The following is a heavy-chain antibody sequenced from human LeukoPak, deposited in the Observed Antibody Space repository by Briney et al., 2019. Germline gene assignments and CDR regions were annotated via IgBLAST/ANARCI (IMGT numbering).Heavy chain of an antibody. CDR2: IFTDGTTT. J-gene: IGHJ4*01. Sequence: PGGSLRLSCVASEFNFFSYGMQWVRQAPGKGLVWVSRIFTDGTTTSYADSVKGRFTISRDNAKNTLYLQMNSLRAEDTAVYYCARELPREVTLDYWGQGTLVTVPP. CDR3: ARELPREVTLDY. D-gene: IGHD2-21*02. CDR1: EFNFFSYG. V-gene: IGHV3-74*01.